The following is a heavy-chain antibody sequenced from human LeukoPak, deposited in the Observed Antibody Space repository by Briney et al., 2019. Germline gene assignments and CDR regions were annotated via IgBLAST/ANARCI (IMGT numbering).Heavy chain of an antibody. CDR3: ARHPVFPGMSGSYYGYFYGMDV. Sequence: GGSLRLSCAASGFTFSSYGMHWVRQAPGKGLEWVAVIWYGGSDKYYADSVKGRFTISRDNSKNTLYLQMNSLRAEDTAVYYCARHPVFPGMSGSYYGYFYGMDVWGQGTTVTVSS. J-gene: IGHJ6*02. V-gene: IGHV3-33*01. D-gene: IGHD1-26*01. CDR1: GFTFSSYG. CDR2: IWYGGSDK.